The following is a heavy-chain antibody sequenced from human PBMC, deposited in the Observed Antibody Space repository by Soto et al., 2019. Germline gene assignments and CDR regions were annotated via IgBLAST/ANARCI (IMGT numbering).Heavy chain of an antibody. CDR3: ARDAGMITFGGVIVLSPFDY. Sequence: SVKVSCKASGYTFTGYYMHWVRQAPGQGLEWMGWINPNSGGTNYAQKFQGRVTMTRDTSISTAYMELSRLRSDDTAVYYCARDAGMITFGGVIVLSPFDYWGQGTLVTVSS. CDR2: INPNSGGT. J-gene: IGHJ4*02. V-gene: IGHV1-2*02. D-gene: IGHD3-16*02. CDR1: GYTFTGYY.